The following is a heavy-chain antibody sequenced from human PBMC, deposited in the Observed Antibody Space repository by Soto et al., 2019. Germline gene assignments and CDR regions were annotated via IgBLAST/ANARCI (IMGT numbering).Heavy chain of an antibody. CDR3: SGGMDV. V-gene: IGHV3-30*03. J-gene: IGHJ6*02. CDR2: ISYDGSNK. Sequence: SNRLCKAAAEGNCIGHGMHWVRQAPGKGLEWVAVISYDGSNKYYADSVKGRFTISRDNSKNTLYLQMNSLRAEDTAVYYCSGGMDVWGQGTTVTVSS. CDR1: EGNCIGHG.